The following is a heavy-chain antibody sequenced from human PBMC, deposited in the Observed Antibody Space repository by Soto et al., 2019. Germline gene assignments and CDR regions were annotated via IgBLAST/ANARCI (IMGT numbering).Heavy chain of an antibody. CDR3: ARSIAARRGEGGYYYYCMDV. J-gene: IGHJ6*02. CDR1: GGTFSSYA. D-gene: IGHD6-6*01. V-gene: IGHV1-69*13. CDR2: IIPIFGTA. Sequence: SVKVSCKASGGTFSSYAISWVRQAPGQGLEWMGGIIPIFGTANYAQKFQGRVTITADESTSTAYMELSSLRSEDTAVYYCARSIAARRGEGGYYYYCMDVWGQGTTVTVSS.